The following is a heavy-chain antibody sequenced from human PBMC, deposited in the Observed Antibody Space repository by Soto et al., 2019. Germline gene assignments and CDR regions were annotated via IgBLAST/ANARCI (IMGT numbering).Heavy chain of an antibody. Sequence: EASVKVSCKASGGTFSSYAISWVRQAPGQGLEWMGGIIPIFGTANYAQKFQGRVTITADESTSTAYMELSSLRSEDTAVYYCAEASITMIEGENYYYYYGMDVWGQGTTVTVSS. D-gene: IGHD3-22*01. CDR2: IIPIFGTA. CDR3: AEASITMIEGENYYYYYGMDV. CDR1: GGTFSSYA. J-gene: IGHJ6*02. V-gene: IGHV1-69*13.